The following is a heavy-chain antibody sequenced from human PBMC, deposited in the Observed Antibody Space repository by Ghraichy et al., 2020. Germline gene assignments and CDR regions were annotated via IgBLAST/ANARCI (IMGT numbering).Heavy chain of an antibody. D-gene: IGHD3-3*01. V-gene: IGHV4-34*01. Sequence: ETLSLTCAVYGGSFSGYYWSWIRQPPGKGLEWIGEINHIGGTNYNPSLKSRVTISVDTSKNQFSLKLSSVTAADTAVYYCAREKYYDFWSGYYTAWDYYYYYGMDVWGQGTTVTVSS. J-gene: IGHJ6*02. CDR3: AREKYYDFWSGYYTAWDYYYYYGMDV. CDR1: GGSFSGYY. CDR2: INHIGGT.